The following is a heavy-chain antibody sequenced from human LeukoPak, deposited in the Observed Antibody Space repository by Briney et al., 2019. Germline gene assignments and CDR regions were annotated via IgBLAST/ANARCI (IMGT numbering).Heavy chain of an antibody. V-gene: IGHV3-23*01. CDR1: GFTFSSYA. J-gene: IGHJ4*02. CDR2: ISGSGRGT. Sequence: GVSLRLSCAASGFTFSSYAMSWVRQAPGKGLEWVSTISGSGRGTFYADSVKGRFTISRDNSKSTVFLQMNSLRPEDSTLYYCAKQFLTAVNTWPNIGFGSWGQGTPVIVSA. CDR3: AKQFLTAVNTWPNIGFGS. D-gene: IGHD4-17*01.